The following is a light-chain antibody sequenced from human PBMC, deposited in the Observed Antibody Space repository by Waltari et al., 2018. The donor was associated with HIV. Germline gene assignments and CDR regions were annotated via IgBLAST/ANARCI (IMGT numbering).Light chain of an antibody. J-gene: IGLJ3*02. V-gene: IGLV2-23*02. Sequence: QSALTQPASVSGSPGQSITISCTGTRSALGSHNLVSWYQQHPGKVPKLIIFDVSKRPSGGSNRFTGSKSGNTASLTISGLQAEDEADYYCYSYAGSSTSNWVFGGGTKLTVL. CDR1: RSALGSHNL. CDR2: DVS. CDR3: YSYAGSSTSNWV.